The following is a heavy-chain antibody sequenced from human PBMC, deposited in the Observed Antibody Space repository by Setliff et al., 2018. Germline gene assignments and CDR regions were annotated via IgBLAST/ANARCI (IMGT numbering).Heavy chain of an antibody. J-gene: IGHJ4*02. V-gene: IGHV1-18*01. CDR1: GYTFSSYG. CDR3: ATRRAARSPLTG. CDR2: ISAYNGNT. Sequence: ASVKVSCKASGYTFSSYGISWVRQAPGQGLEWMGWISAYNGNTNYAQKFQGRVTMTTDTSTSTGYMELRSLRPDDTAVYYCATRRAARSPLTGWGQGALVTVSS. D-gene: IGHD6-6*01.